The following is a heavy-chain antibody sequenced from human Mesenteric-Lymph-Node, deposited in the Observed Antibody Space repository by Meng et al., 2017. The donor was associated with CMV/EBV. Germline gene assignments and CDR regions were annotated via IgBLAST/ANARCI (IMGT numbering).Heavy chain of an antibody. CDR1: GFTFSSYW. V-gene: IGHV3-74*01. CDR3: AREQPGKSGSYFYEYGMDV. J-gene: IGHJ6*02. D-gene: IGHD1-26*01. CDR2: INSDGSST. Sequence: GESLKISCAASGFTFSSYWMHWVRQAPGKGLVWVSRINSDGSSTSYADSVKGRFTISRDNAKNTLYLQMNSLRAEDTAVYYCAREQPGKSGSYFYEYGMDVWGQGTTVTVSS.